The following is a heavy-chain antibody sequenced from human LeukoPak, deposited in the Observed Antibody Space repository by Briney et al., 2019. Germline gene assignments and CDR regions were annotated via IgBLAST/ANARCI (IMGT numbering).Heavy chain of an antibody. CDR3: AIATWSGYAFDI. CDR1: GGSISSYY. D-gene: IGHD3-3*01. Sequence: SETLSLTCTVSGGSISSYYWSWIRQPPGKGLEWIGEINHSGSTNYNPSLKSRVTISVDTSKNQFSLKLSSVAAADTAVYYCAIATWSGYAFDIWGQGTMVTVSS. J-gene: IGHJ3*02. CDR2: INHSGST. V-gene: IGHV4-34*01.